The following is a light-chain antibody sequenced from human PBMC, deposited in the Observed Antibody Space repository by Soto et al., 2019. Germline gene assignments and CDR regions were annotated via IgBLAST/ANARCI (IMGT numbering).Light chain of an antibody. J-gene: IGKJ5*01. CDR2: DAS. V-gene: IGKV3D-20*02. CDR3: QQRSNWPPIT. CDR1: HSVSISY. Sequence: EIVLTQSPGTLSLSTGERATLSGRASHSVSISYLAWYQQKPGQAPRLLIYDASNRATGIPARFSGSGSGTDFTLTISRLEPEDFAVYYCQQRSNWPPITFGQGTRLEIK.